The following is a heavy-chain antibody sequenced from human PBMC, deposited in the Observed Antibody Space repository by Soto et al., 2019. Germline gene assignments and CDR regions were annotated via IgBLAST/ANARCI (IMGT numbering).Heavy chain of an antibody. CDR1: GGSISSAAYY. V-gene: IGHV4-31*03. CDR2: ISHSGST. CDR3: AREYTYGSNFFDC. D-gene: IGHD5-18*01. Sequence: SETLSLTCTVSGGSISSAAYYWSWIRQHPGKDLEWIGYISHSGSTYYTPSLKSRVIISADTSKNQFSLNLNSVTAADTAVYYFAREYTYGSNFFDCWGQGALVTVS. J-gene: IGHJ4*02.